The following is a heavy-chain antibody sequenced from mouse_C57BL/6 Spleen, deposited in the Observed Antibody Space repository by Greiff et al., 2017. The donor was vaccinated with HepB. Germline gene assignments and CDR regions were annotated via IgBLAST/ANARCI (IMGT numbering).Heavy chain of an antibody. J-gene: IGHJ3*01. CDR1: GYTFTSYW. Sequence: QVQLQQPGAELVKPGASVKMSCKASGYTFTSYWITWVKPRPGQGLEWIGDIYPGSGSTNYNEKFKSKATLTADTSSSTAYMQLSSLTSGDSAVYYGARGGTYYSSVGGAYRGKGTLVTV. V-gene: IGHV1-55*01. CDR2: IYPGSGST. CDR3: ARGGTYYSSVGGAY. D-gene: IGHD2-5*01.